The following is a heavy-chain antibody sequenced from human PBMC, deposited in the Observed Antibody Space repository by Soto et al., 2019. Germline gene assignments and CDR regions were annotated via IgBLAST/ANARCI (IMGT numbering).Heavy chain of an antibody. V-gene: IGHV5-51*01. D-gene: IGHD6-19*01. CDR1: GYSFTSYW. CDR2: IYPGDSDT. Sequence: PGESLKISCKGSGYSFTSYWIGWVRQMPGKGLEWVGIIYPGDSDTRYSPSFQGQVTISADKSISTAYLQWSSLKASDTAMYYCASQSVAIKGVGYYYYGLDVWGQGTTVTVSS. CDR3: ASQSVAIKGVGYYYYGLDV. J-gene: IGHJ6*02.